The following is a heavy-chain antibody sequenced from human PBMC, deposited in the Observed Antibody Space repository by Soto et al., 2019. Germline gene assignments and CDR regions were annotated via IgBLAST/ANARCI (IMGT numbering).Heavy chain of an antibody. Sequence: PSQTHSLTCAISGDSVSSNSAGWNWVRQTPSRGLEWLGRTYYKSKWFNNYAVSVKSRITINPDTSQNQFSLQLDSVTPEDTAVYYCARGSWDDVSGHYYMDVWGKGTTVTVSS. D-gene: IGHD5-12*01. CDR3: ARGSWDDVSGHYYMDV. V-gene: IGHV6-1*01. J-gene: IGHJ6*03. CDR1: GDSVSSNSAG. CDR2: TYYKSKWFN.